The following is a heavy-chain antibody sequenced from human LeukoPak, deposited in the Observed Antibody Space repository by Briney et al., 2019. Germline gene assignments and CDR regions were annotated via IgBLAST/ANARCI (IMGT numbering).Heavy chain of an antibody. CDR2: ISSSSSTI. CDR1: GFTFSSYS. D-gene: IGHD2-15*01. CDR3: ARDGWSLLYYYMDV. Sequence: SGGSLRLSCAASGFTFSSYSMNWVSQAPGKGLEWVSYISSSSSTIYYADSVKGRFTISRDNAKNSLYLQMNSLRDEDTAVYYCARDGWSLLYYYMDVWGKGTTVTVSS. J-gene: IGHJ6*03. V-gene: IGHV3-48*02.